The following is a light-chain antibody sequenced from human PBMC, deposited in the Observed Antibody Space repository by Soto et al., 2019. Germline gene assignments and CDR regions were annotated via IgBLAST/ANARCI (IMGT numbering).Light chain of an antibody. J-gene: IGKJ1*01. CDR1: QSVSSY. V-gene: IGKV3-11*01. CDR3: QQRRYWPLT. Sequence: EIVLTQSPATLSMSPGEIATLSCRASQSVSSYFAWYQQKRGQAPRLLIHDASNRATGVPARFSGSGSGTDFTLTISSLEPEDFAVYYCQQRRYWPLTFGQGTQVEIK. CDR2: DAS.